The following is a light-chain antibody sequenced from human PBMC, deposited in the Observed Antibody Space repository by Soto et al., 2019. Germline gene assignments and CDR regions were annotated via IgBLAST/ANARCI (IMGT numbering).Light chain of an antibody. J-gene: IGKJ4*01. CDR3: LQDHNYPLT. Sequence: AIQMTQFPSSLSASMGDRVSITCRASQDIRIDLGWYQQRPGKAPKLLIYAASSLESGVPSRFSGSGSGTDFTLTISSLQPEDFATYYCLQDHNYPLTFGGGTKVDIK. CDR2: AAS. V-gene: IGKV1-6*01. CDR1: QDIRID.